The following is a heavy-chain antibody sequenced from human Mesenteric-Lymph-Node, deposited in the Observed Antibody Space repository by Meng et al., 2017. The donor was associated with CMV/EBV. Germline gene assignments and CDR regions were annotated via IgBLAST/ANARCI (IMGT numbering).Heavy chain of an antibody. D-gene: IGHD6-13*01. Sequence: SETLSLTCAVYGGSFSAYYWSWIRQPPGKGLEWIGEINHSTGTNYNPSLKSRVTISVDTSKNQFSLKLSSVTAADTAVYYCARGKEQQRSPVRKFDYWGQGTLVTVSS. J-gene: IGHJ4*02. V-gene: IGHV4-34*01. CDR1: GGSFSAYY. CDR3: ARGKEQQRSPVRKFDY. CDR2: INHSTGT.